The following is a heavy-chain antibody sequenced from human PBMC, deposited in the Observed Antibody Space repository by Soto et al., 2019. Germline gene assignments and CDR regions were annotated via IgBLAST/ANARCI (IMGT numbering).Heavy chain of an antibody. V-gene: IGHV3-33*01. J-gene: IGHJ4*02. CDR3: ARGMVPTGLDY. CDR1: RFTFSSYG. CDR2: IWYDGSKK. D-gene: IGHD2-8*01. Sequence: QVQLVESGGGVVQPGRSLRLSCSASRFTFSSYGMQWVRQGPGKGLEWVAFIWYDGSKKYYADSVKGRFTISRDNSKSTLFLQMNSLRAEDTAVYFCARGMVPTGLDYWGQGTLVTVSS.